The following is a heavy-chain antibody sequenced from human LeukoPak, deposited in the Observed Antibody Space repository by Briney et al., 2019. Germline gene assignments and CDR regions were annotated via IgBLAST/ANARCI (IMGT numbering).Heavy chain of an antibody. CDR1: GYKFLSNG. CDR2: IRADNGDT. Sequence: ASVRVSCKTSGYKFLSNGINWVRQPPCRGREGLGWIRADNGDTRFTQKFQGRFTVTTDTSTSTAHMELRSLRSDDTAVYYCARDWPTVIADFWGQGTLVTVSS. J-gene: IGHJ1*01. V-gene: IGHV1-18*04. CDR3: ARDWPTVIADF. D-gene: IGHD4-11*01.